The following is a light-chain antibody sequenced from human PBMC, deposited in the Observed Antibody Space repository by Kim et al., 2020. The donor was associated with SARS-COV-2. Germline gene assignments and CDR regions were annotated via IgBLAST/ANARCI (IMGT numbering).Light chain of an antibody. CDR3: NSRDSNDNVV. CDR1: SLRSYY. J-gene: IGLJ2*01. V-gene: IGLV3-19*01. CDR2: GKN. Sequence: VALGRTVRITCHGDSLRSYYATWYQQKPGQAPIVVIYGKNNRPSGIPDRFSGSSSGNTASLTITGTQAGDEADYYCNSRDSNDNVVFGGGTQLTVL.